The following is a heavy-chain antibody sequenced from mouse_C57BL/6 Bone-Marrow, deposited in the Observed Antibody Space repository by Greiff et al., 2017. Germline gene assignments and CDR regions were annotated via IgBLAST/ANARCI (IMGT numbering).Heavy chain of an antibody. D-gene: IGHD1-1*01. CDR1: GFTFSSYG. CDR2: ISSGGSYT. Sequence: EVKLQESGGDLVKPGGSLKLSCAASGFTFSSYGMSWVRQTPDKRLEWVATISSGGSYTYYPDSVKGRFTISRDNAKNTLYLQMSSLKSEDTAMYYCAKPFTTVWYFDVWGTGTTVTVSS. J-gene: IGHJ1*03. CDR3: AKPFTTVWYFDV. V-gene: IGHV5-6*01.